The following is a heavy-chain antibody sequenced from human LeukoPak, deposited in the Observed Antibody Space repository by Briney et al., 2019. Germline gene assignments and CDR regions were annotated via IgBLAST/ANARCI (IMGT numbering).Heavy chain of an antibody. V-gene: IGHV4-39*02. J-gene: IGHJ5*02. CDR1: GGSISSSSYY. D-gene: IGHD6-19*01. CDR3: AREVHPREQWLSDWFDP. Sequence: SETLSLTCTVSGGSISSSSYYWGWIRQPPGKGLEWIGSIYYSGSTYYNPSLKSRVTISVDTSKNQFSLKLSSVTAADTAVYYCAREVHPREQWLSDWFDPWGQGTLVTVSS. CDR2: IYYSGST.